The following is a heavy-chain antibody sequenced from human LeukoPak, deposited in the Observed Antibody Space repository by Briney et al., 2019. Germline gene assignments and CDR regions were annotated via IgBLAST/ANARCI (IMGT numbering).Heavy chain of an antibody. CDR2: IYYSGST. J-gene: IGHJ4*02. D-gene: IGHD1-26*01. Sequence: SETLSLTRTVSGGSISSYYWSWIRQPPGKGLEWIGYIYYSGSTNYNPSLKSRVTISVDTSKNQFSLKLSSVTAADTAVYYCASTARGSYYYFDYWGQGTLVTVSS. CDR3: ASTARGSYYYFDY. V-gene: IGHV4-59*01. CDR1: GGSISSYY.